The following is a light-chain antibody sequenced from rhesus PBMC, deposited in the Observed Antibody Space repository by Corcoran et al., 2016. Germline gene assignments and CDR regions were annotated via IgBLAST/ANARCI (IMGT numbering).Light chain of an antibody. CDR1: QGINHY. V-gene: IGKV1-66*01. CDR3: QQYNNSPYS. J-gene: IGKJ2*01. Sequence: DIQMTQSPSPLSASVGDRVTITCRASQGINHYLSWYQQKPGKAPKPLFYYAHSLETGVPSRFSGSGSGTDYTLTISRLPPEDIATYYCQQYNNSPYSFGQGTKVELK. CDR2: YAH.